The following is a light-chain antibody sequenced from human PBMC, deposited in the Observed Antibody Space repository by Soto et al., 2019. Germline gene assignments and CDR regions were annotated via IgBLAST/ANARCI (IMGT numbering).Light chain of an antibody. CDR2: DAS. Sequence: EIVLTQSPATLSLSPGERATLSCRASQSVSSYLAWYQRKPGQAPRLLIYDASNRATGIPARFSGCGSGTDFTLTISSLEPEDFAVYYCQQRSNWLFTFGPGTKVDIK. CDR3: QQRSNWLFT. V-gene: IGKV3-11*01. CDR1: QSVSSY. J-gene: IGKJ3*01.